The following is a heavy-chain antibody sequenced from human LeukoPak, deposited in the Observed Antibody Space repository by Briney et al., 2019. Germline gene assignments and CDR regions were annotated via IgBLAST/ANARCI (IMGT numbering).Heavy chain of an antibody. CDR2: ISANGDTI. CDR3: AKEGRTAAGTGDYFDY. CDR1: GFTFSSYA. D-gene: IGHD6-13*01. J-gene: IGHJ4*02. V-gene: IGHV3-23*01. Sequence: GRSLRLSCAASGFTFSSYAMGWVRQAPGKGLEGVSRISANGDTIKYADSVKGRFTISRDNAKNTVLLQMNSLRVDDTAVYYCAKEGRTAAGTGDYFDYWGQGTLVTVSS.